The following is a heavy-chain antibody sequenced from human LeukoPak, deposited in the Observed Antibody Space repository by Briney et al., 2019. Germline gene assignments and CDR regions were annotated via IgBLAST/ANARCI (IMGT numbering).Heavy chain of an antibody. CDR1: GGSISSNNW. V-gene: IGHV4-4*02. D-gene: IGHD1-1*01. Sequence: SETLSLTCAVSGGSISSNNWWGWVRQPPGKGLEWIGEIYHSGSPNYNPSLKSRVTISVDKSRNHFSLNLSSVAAADTAVYYCARVNINNWHSCDYWGQGTLVTVSS. CDR3: ARVNINNWHSCDY. J-gene: IGHJ4*02. CDR2: IYHSGSP.